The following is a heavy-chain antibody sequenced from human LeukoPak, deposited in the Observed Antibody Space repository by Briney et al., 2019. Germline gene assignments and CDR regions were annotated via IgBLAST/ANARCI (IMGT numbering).Heavy chain of an antibody. D-gene: IGHD1-26*01. J-gene: IGHJ3*02. Sequence: GESLKISFKGSGYSFTSYWIGWVRQMPGKGLEWMGIIYPGDSDTRYSPSFQGQVTISADKSISTAYLQWSSLKASDTAMYYCARQLVGADDAFDIWGQGTMVTVSS. V-gene: IGHV5-51*01. CDR1: GYSFTSYW. CDR2: IYPGDSDT. CDR3: ARQLVGADDAFDI.